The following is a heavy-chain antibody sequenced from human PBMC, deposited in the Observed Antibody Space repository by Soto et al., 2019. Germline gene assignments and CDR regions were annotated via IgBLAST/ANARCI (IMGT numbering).Heavy chain of an antibody. J-gene: IGHJ4*02. Sequence: QVQLVESGGGVVQPGRSLRLSCAASGFTFGIYGMHWVRQAPGKGLEWVAFMSYDESKRYYADSVKGRFTISRDNSENTLYLEMNSLRAEDTAVYFCAKELTYYDFWSGHFFDYWGQGTLVIVSS. D-gene: IGHD3-3*01. CDR1: GFTFGIYG. CDR2: MSYDESKR. CDR3: AKELTYYDFWSGHFFDY. V-gene: IGHV3-30*18.